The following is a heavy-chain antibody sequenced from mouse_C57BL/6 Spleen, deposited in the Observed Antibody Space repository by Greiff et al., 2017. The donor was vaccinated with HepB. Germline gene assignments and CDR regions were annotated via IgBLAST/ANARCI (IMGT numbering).Heavy chain of an antibody. Sequence: QVQLQQPGAELVMPGASVKLSCKASGYTFTSYWIHWVKQRPGQGLEWIGEIDPSDSYTNYNQKFKGKSTLTVDKSSSTAYMQLSSLTSEDSAVYYCARVYYGSSYYAMDYWGQGTSVTVSS. CDR3: ARVYYGSSYYAMDY. V-gene: IGHV1-69*01. CDR2: IDPSDSYT. D-gene: IGHD1-1*01. CDR1: GYTFTSYW. J-gene: IGHJ4*01.